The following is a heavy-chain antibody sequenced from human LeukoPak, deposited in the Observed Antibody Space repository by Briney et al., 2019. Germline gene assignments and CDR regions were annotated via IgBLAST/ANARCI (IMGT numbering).Heavy chain of an antibody. CDR3: ARDGTFYSGSYSYSFDY. D-gene: IGHD1-26*01. Sequence: ASVKVSCKASGYTFTSYGISWVRQAPGQGLEWMGWISVYNDNTKYARKVQGRVTMTTDTSTSTAYMELRSLRSDDTAVYYCARDGTFYSGSYSYSFDYWGQGTLVTVSS. J-gene: IGHJ4*02. V-gene: IGHV1-18*01. CDR2: ISVYNDNT. CDR1: GYTFTSYG.